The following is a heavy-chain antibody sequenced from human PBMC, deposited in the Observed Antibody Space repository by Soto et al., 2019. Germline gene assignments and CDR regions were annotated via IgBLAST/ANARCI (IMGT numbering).Heavy chain of an antibody. D-gene: IGHD6-6*01. V-gene: IGHV3-23*01. J-gene: IGHJ3*02. CDR1: GFTFSSYA. CDR3: AKDIPVGAARPLGAFDI. CDR2: ISGSGGST. Sequence: GGSLRLSCAASGFTFSSYAMSWVRQAPGKGLEWVSAISGSGGSTYYADSVKGRFTISRDNSKNTLYLQMNSLRAEDTAVYYCAKDIPVGAARPLGAFDIWGQGTMVTVSS.